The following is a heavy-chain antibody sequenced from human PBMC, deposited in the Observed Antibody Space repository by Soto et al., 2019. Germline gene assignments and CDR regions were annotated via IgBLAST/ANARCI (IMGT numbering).Heavy chain of an antibody. CDR1: GFTFSDHY. D-gene: IGHD2-15*01. Sequence: EMQLVESGGGLVQPGGSLRLSCAASGFTFSDHYMDWVRQAPGKRLEWVGRIRNKANSYATEYAGSVKGRYTTSRDDSISSLYLQINSLRTKDTAVSYCARVAFVASAAAPRAWFAPWGQGTLVSVS. V-gene: IGHV3-72*01. CDR3: ARVAFVASAAAPRAWFAP. CDR2: IRNKANSYAT. J-gene: IGHJ5*02.